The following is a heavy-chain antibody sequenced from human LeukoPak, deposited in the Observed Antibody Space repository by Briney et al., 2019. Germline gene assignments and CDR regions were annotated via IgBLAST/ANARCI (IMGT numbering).Heavy chain of an antibody. V-gene: IGHV3-30*02. Sequence: GESLKISCEASGFTFTTYGMHWVRQVPGKGLEWVAFIRYDGSDKYYVDSVKGRFTISRDNARSTLYLQMNSLRAEDTAVYYCAKDHSQSFDSWGQGTLVTVSS. CDR3: AKDHSQSFDS. J-gene: IGHJ4*02. CDR2: IRYDGSDK. D-gene: IGHD2-21*01. CDR1: GFTFTTYG.